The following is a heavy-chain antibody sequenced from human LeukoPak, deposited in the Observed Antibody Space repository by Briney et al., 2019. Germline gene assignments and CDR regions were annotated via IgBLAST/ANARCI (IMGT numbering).Heavy chain of an antibody. J-gene: IGHJ3*02. Sequence: SVKVSCKASGGTFSSYAISWVRQAPGQGLEWMGGIIPIFGTANYAQKFQGRVTITADESTSTAYMELSSLRSEDTAVYYCARGGQHYYDSRRRAFDIWGQGTMVTVSS. CDR1: GGTFSSYA. V-gene: IGHV1-69*13. CDR2: IIPIFGTA. D-gene: IGHD3-22*01. CDR3: ARGGQHYYDSRRRAFDI.